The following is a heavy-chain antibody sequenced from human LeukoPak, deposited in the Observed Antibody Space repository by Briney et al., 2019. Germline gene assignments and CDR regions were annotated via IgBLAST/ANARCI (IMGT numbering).Heavy chain of an antibody. D-gene: IGHD3-10*01. CDR3: ARDGKGRNRIGYYLDY. Sequence: GGSLRLSCAASGFTFSSYEMNWVRQAPGKGLEWVSYISSSGSTIYYAASVKGRFTISRDNAKNSLYLQMNSLRAEDTAVYYCARDGKGRNRIGYYLDYWGQGTLVTVSS. V-gene: IGHV3-48*03. CDR2: ISSSGSTI. CDR1: GFTFSSYE. J-gene: IGHJ4*02.